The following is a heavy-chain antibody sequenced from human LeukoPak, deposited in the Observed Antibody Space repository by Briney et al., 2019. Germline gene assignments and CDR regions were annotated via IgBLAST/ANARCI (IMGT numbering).Heavy chain of an antibody. J-gene: IGHJ3*02. V-gene: IGHV4-31*03. CDR2: IYYSGST. D-gene: IGHD4-17*01. CDR1: GDSISSGGYY. Sequence: PSETLSLTCTVSGDSISSGGYYWSWIRQHPGKGLEWIGYIYYSGSTYYNPSLKSRVTISVDTSKNQFSLKLSSVTAADTAVYYCARDAWTTLRAFDIWGQGTMVTVSS. CDR3: ARDAWTTLRAFDI.